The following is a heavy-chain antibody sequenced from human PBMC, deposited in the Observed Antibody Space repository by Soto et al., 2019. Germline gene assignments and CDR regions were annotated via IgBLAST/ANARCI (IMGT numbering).Heavy chain of an antibody. V-gene: IGHV1-18*01. CDR2: ISAYNGNT. Sequence: ASGKVSCKASGYTFTSYGISWVRQAPGQGLEWMGWISAYNGNTNYAQKLQGRVTMTTDTSTSTAYMELRSLRSDDTAVYYCARLYYDFWSGYWYYFDYWGQGTLVTVSS. J-gene: IGHJ4*02. D-gene: IGHD3-3*01. CDR3: ARLYYDFWSGYWYYFDY. CDR1: GYTFTSYG.